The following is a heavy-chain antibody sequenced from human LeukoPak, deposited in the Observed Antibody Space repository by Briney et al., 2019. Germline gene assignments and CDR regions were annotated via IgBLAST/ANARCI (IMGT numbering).Heavy chain of an antibody. CDR1: GFTLSSYA. D-gene: IGHD1-26*01. CDR3: VRQQTPHGNFDY. V-gene: IGHV3-13*01. Sequence: GGFLRLSCATSGFTLSSYAMHWVRQATGKGLEWVSAIGTAGDTYYPGSVKGRFTISRENAKNSLSLQMNSLRAEDTAVYYCVRQQTPHGNFDYWGQGTLVTVSS. CDR2: IGTAGDT. J-gene: IGHJ4*02.